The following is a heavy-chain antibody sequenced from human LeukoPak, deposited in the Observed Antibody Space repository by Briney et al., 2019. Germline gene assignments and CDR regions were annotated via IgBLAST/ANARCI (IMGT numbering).Heavy chain of an antibody. Sequence: PSETLSLTCTVSGGSISSYYWSWIRQPPGKGLEWIGYIYYSGSTNYNPSLKSRVTISVDTSKNQFSLKLSSVTAADTAVYYCARGYDYGGNGDCWGQGTLVTVSS. D-gene: IGHD4-23*01. J-gene: IGHJ4*02. V-gene: IGHV4-59*01. CDR1: GGSISSYY. CDR3: ARGYDYGGNGDC. CDR2: IYYSGST.